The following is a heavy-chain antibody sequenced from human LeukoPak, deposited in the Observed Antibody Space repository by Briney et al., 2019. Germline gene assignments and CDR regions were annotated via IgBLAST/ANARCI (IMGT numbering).Heavy chain of an antibody. D-gene: IGHD3-16*02. CDR3: ARDLYDYVWGSYRYKPLDY. CDR2: ISGGST. CDR1: GFTVSSNE. Sequence: GGSLRLSCAASGFTVSSNEMSWVRQAPGKGLEWVSSISGGSTYYADSRKGRFTISRDNPKNTLHLQMNSLRAEDRAVYYCARDLYDYVWGSYRYKPLDYWGQGTLVTVSS. V-gene: IGHV3-38-3*01. J-gene: IGHJ4*02.